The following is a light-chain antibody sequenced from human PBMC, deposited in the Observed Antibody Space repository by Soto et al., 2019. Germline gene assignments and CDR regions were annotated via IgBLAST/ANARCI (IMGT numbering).Light chain of an antibody. CDR1: QSVSSN. CDR3: QQRGHWPRT. Sequence: PGERATLSCRASQSVSSNLAWYQQKPGQAPRLLIYGASTRATGIPARFSGSGSGTEFTLTISSLEPEDFAVYYCQQRGHWPRTFGQGTKVDIK. CDR2: GAS. J-gene: IGKJ1*01. V-gene: IGKV3-15*01.